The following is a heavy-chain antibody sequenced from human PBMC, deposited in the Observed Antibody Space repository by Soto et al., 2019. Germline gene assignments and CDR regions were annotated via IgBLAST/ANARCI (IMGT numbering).Heavy chain of an antibody. CDR1: GGSFSGYY. CDR2: INHSGST. Sequence: SETLSLTCAVYGGSFSGYYWSWIRQPPGKGLEWIGEINHSGSTNYNPSLKSRVTISVDTSKNQFSLKLSSVTAADTAVYYCATTHLNSSSYYWGQGTLVTVSS. D-gene: IGHD6-13*01. CDR3: ATTHLNSSSYY. V-gene: IGHV4-34*01. J-gene: IGHJ4*02.